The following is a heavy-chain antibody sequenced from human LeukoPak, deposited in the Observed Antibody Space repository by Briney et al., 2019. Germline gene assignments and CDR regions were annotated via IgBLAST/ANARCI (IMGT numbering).Heavy chain of an antibody. J-gene: IGHJ6*02. D-gene: IGHD2-8*01. CDR2: INPNSGVT. CDR1: GYTFTGYY. CDR3: AGDLTPGVYAIGNGYYYYYGMDV. V-gene: IGHV1-2*02. Sequence: ASVKVSCKASGYTFTGYYMHWVRQAPGQGLEWMGWINPNSGVTNYAQKFQGRVTMTRDTSISTAYMELSRLRSDDTAVYYCAGDLTPGVYAIGNGYYYYYGMDVWGQGTTVTVSS.